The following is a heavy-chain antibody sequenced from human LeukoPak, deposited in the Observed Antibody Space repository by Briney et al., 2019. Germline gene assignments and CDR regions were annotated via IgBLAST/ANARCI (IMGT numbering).Heavy chain of an antibody. V-gene: IGHV3-7*01. Sequence: GGSLRLSCAVSGFTFSSYGMHWVRQAPGKGLEWVANIKQDGSEKYYVDSVKGRFTISRDNAKNSLYLQMNSLRAEDTAVYYCAREGGSGFDPWGQGTLVTVSS. CDR2: IKQDGSEK. CDR3: AREGGSGFDP. J-gene: IGHJ5*02. CDR1: GFTFSSYG.